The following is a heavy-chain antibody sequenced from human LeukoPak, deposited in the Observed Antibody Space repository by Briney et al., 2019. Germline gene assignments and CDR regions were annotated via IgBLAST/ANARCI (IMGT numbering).Heavy chain of an antibody. CDR1: GGTFSSYA. Sequence: GASVKVSCKASGGTFSSYAISWVRQAPGQGLEWMGRIIPILGIANYAQKFQGRVTITADKSTSTAYMELSSLRSEDTAVYYCAREYEGDGYHLGFDPWGQGTLVTVSS. CDR2: IIPILGIA. CDR3: AREYEGDGYHLGFDP. D-gene: IGHD5-24*01. V-gene: IGHV1-69*04. J-gene: IGHJ5*02.